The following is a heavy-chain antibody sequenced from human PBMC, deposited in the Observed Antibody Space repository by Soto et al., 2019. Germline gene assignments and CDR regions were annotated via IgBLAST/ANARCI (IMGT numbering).Heavy chain of an antibody. CDR2: ISGGGTDT. V-gene: IGHV3-23*01. Sequence: LRLSCAASGFAFSNYALSWVRQAPGKGLEWVSTISGGGTDTYYADSVRGRFTISGDNSKNTLYLQMNSLRAEDTAIYYCARDQLGRKTRFDFWGQGTPVTVSS. D-gene: IGHD1-1*01. CDR3: ARDQLGRKTRFDF. CDR1: GFAFSNYA. J-gene: IGHJ4*02.